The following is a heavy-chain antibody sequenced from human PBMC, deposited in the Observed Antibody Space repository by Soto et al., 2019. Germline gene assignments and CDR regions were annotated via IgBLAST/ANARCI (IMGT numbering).Heavy chain of an antibody. CDR2: IIPIFGTA. CDR1: GGTFSSYA. D-gene: IGHD3-22*01. J-gene: IGHJ4*02. Sequence: QVQLVQSGAEVKKPGSSVKVSCKASGGTFSSYAISWVRQAPGQGLEWMGGIIPIFGTANYAQKFQGRVTITADESTSTAYMELSSLRSEDTAVYYCARARKRSYYDSSGYCYVDYWGQGTLVTVSS. V-gene: IGHV1-69*01. CDR3: ARARKRSYYDSSGYCYVDY.